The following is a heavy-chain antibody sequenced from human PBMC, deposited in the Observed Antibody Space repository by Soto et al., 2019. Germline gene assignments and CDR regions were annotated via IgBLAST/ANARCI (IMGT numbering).Heavy chain of an antibody. D-gene: IGHD3-10*01. J-gene: IGHJ4*02. CDR2: SKNKADSYTT. CDR1: GFTFSDHY. Sequence: EVQLVESGGGLVQPGGSLRLSCAASGFTFSDHYMDWVRQAPGKGLEWVGRSKNKADSYTTEYAASVKGRFTISRDGSKNSLLLKINSLKTEDTAVYYCSVWGSGNDFGAAWGQGILVTVSS. CDR3: SVWGSGNDFGAA. V-gene: IGHV3-72*01.